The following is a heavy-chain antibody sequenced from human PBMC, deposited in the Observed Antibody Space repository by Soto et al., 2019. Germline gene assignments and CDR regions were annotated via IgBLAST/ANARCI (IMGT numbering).Heavy chain of an antibody. Sequence: SETLSLTCTVSGGSITSSSYYWGWIRQPPGKGLEWIGSIYYSGSTYYNPSLKSRVTISVDTSKNQFSLKLSSVTAADTAVYYCATQEVGGSYVYIFDPWGQGTLVTVSS. D-gene: IGHD1-26*01. J-gene: IGHJ5*02. CDR2: IYYSGST. CDR1: GGSITSSSYY. CDR3: ATQEVGGSYVYIFDP. V-gene: IGHV4-39*01.